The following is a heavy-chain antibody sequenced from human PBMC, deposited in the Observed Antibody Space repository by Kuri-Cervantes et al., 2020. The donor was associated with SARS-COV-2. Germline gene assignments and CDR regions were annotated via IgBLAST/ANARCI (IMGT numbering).Heavy chain of an antibody. Sequence: GGSLRLSCAASGFTFSSYAMHWVRQAPGKGLEWVSYISSSRTTIYYADSVKGRFTISRDNAKNSLYLQMNSLRAEDTAVYYCAGDYYASKSYWGQGNQVTVAS. J-gene: IGHJ4*02. CDR2: ISSSRTTI. D-gene: IGHD3-22*01. CDR3: AGDYYASKSY. V-gene: IGHV3-48*01. CDR1: GFTFSSYA.